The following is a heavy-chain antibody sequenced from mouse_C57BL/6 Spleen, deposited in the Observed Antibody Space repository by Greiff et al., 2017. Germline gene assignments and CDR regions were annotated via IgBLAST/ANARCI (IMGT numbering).Heavy chain of an antibody. CDR1: GFAFSSYA. CDR3: TRDQDYGNDWYAMDY. Sequence: EVQLVESGEGLVKPGGSLKLSCAASGFAFSSYAMSWVRQTPEKRLEWVAYISSGGDYIYYADTVKGRFTISRDNSRNTLYLQLSSLKSEDTALYYCTRDQDYGNDWYAMDYWGQGTTVTVSS. V-gene: IGHV5-9-1*02. J-gene: IGHJ4*01. D-gene: IGHD2-2*01. CDR2: ISSGGDYI.